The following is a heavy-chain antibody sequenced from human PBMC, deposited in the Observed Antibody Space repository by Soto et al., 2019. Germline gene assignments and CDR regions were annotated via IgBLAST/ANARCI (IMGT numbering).Heavy chain of an antibody. J-gene: IGHJ6*02. D-gene: IGHD3-10*01. CDR2: ILNDGSNR. V-gene: IGHV3-33*01. CDR3: ARDDEYSGNGMDV. Sequence: QVQLVESGGGVVQPGRSLRLSCAASGFIFSNYGMHWVRQAPGKGLEWVAVILNDGSNRYHADSVKDRFTISRDNSKNTLYLQMNSLRAEDTAVYYCARDDEYSGNGMDVWGQGTTVTVS. CDR1: GFIFSNYG.